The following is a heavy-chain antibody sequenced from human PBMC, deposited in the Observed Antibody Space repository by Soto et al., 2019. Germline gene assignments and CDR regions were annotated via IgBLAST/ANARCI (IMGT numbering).Heavy chain of an antibody. CDR3: ATDYYYDSSGPGY. CDR1: GFTFSSYG. D-gene: IGHD3-22*01. J-gene: IGHJ4*02. V-gene: IGHV3-30*03. CDR2: ISYDGGNK. Sequence: PGGSLRLSCAASGFTFSSYGMHWVRQAPGKGLEWVAVISYDGGNKYYADSVKGRFTISRDNSKNTLYLQMNSLRAEDTAVYYCATDYYYDSSGPGYWGQGTLVTVSS.